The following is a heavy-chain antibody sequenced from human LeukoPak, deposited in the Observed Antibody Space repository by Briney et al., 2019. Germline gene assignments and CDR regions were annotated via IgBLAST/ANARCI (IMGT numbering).Heavy chain of an antibody. CDR1: GYTFTSYD. Sequence: ASVKLSCKASGYTFTSYDINWVRQATGQGLEWMGGMNPNSGNTGYEQKFQGRVTMTEDTSTDTAYMELSSLRSEGTAVYYCATGKPRGSGSFLRYHFDFWGQGTLVTVSS. CDR2: MNPNSGNT. J-gene: IGHJ4*02. CDR3: ATGKPRGSGSFLRYHFDF. V-gene: IGHV1-8*02. D-gene: IGHD3-10*01.